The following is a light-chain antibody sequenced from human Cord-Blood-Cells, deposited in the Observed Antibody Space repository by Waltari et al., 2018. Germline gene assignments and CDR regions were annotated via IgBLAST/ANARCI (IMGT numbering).Light chain of an antibody. CDR3: DLSYITPWT. V-gene: IGKV1-39*01. CDR1: QSISSY. J-gene: IGKJ1*01. Sequence: DIQMTQSPSSLSASVGDRVTITCRASQSISSYLNWYQQKPGKAPNLLIYAASSLQSGVPSRFSGSGSGTDFSLTISSLQPEAFATQYCDLSYITPWTFGQGTKVERK. CDR2: AAS.